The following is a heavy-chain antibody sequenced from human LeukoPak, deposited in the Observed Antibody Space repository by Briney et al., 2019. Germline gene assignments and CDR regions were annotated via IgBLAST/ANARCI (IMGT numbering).Heavy chain of an antibody. D-gene: IGHD3-16*02. J-gene: IGHJ4*02. CDR1: GYTFTNYG. CDR3: ARLRLGELSTGFDY. CDR2: ISAYNGET. V-gene: IGHV1-18*01. Sequence: ASVKVSCKASGYTFTNYGISWVRQAPGQGLEWMGWISAYNGETNYAQKLQGRVTMTTDTSTSTAYMELRSLRSDDTAVYYCARLRLGELSTGFDYWGQGTLVTVSS.